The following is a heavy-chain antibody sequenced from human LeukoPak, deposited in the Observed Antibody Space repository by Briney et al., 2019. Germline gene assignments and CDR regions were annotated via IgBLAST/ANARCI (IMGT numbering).Heavy chain of an antibody. J-gene: IGHJ6*03. D-gene: IGHD5-12*01. V-gene: IGHV3-7*01. CDR2: IRQDGGEK. CDR1: GFSFSSYW. CDR3: ARDTDIVATIGSSYYYYYYMDV. Sequence: GGSLRLSCAASGFSFSSYWMMWVRQTPGKALEWVANIRQDGGEKYYVDSAKGRFTISRDNAKNSLYLQMNSLRAEDTAVYYCARDTDIVATIGSSYYYYYYMDVWGKGTTVTISS.